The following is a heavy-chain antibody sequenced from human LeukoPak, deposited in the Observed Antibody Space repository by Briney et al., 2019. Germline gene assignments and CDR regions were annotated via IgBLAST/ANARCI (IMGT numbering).Heavy chain of an antibody. CDR3: ARGLGVVTAQSEQPKPRYFDL. D-gene: IGHD2-21*02. J-gene: IGHJ2*01. CDR1: GYTFIIYG. CDR2: ISGYNGNT. Sequence: ASVNVSSKASGYTFIIYGISWVRQAPGQGLEWMGWISGYNGNTNYAQNLQGRVTITTDTSTSTAYMELRSLRSDDTAVYYCARGLGVVTAQSEQPKPRYFDLWGRGTQVTVSS. V-gene: IGHV1-18*01.